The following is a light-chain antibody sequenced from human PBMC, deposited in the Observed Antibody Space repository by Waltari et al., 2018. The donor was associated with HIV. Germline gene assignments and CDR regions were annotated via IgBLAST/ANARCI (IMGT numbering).Light chain of an antibody. J-gene: IGKJ2*03. Sequence: PGTLSLSPGESATLSCRASQSISDTYLAWYQQKPGQAPRLLIYGASRRATGIPDRFSGSGSETDFTLTISRLQPEDFAVYYCQRYGGSPPYSFGQGTMLEIK. CDR3: QRYGGSPPYS. CDR2: GAS. V-gene: IGKV3-20*01. CDR1: QSISDTY.